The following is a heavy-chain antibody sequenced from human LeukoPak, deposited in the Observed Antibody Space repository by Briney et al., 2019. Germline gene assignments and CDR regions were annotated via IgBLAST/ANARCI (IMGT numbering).Heavy chain of an antibody. CDR1: GFTFSSYG. J-gene: IGHJ3*02. D-gene: IGHD3-10*01. V-gene: IGHV3-23*01. CDR2: ISGSGGNT. CDR3: AKDLTVRGVIRGSWDDAFDI. Sequence: GGSLRLSCAASGFTFSSYGMSWVRQAPGKGLEWVSGISGSGGNTYYADSVKGRFTISRDNSKNTLYLQMNSLRAEDTAVYYCAKDLTVRGVIRGSWDDAFDIWGQGTMVTVSS.